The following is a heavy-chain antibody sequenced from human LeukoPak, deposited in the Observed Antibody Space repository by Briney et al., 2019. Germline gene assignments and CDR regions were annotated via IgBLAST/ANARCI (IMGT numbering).Heavy chain of an antibody. D-gene: IGHD6-19*01. Sequence: TSETLSLTCTVSGGSISSYYWSWIRQPPGKGLEWIGYIYYSGSTNYNPSLKSRVTISVDTSKNQFSLKLSSVTAADTAVYYCARVAAVAGTDIDYWGQGTLVTVSS. CDR2: IYYSGST. CDR1: GGSISSYY. CDR3: ARVAAVAGTDIDY. V-gene: IGHV4-59*01. J-gene: IGHJ4*02.